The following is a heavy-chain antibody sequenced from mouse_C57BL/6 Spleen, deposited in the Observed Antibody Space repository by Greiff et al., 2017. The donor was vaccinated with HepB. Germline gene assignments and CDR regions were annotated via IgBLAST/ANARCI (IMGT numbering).Heavy chain of an antibody. V-gene: IGHV1-4*01. CDR2: INPSSGYT. J-gene: IGHJ2*01. CDR1: GYTFTSYT. CDR3: ANYDYPYFDY. D-gene: IGHD2-4*01. Sequence: QVQLQQSGAELARPGASVKMSRKASGYTFTSYTMHWVKQRPGQGLEWIGYINPSSGYTKYNQKFKDKATLTADKSSSTAYMQLSSLTSEDSAVYYCANYDYPYFDYWGQGTTLTVSS.